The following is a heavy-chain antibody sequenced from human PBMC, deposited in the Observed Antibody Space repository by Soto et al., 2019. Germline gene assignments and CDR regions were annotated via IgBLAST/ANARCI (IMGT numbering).Heavy chain of an antibody. D-gene: IGHD2-21*02. CDR3: ARSRVVTAIYIRDCYYGMDV. J-gene: IGHJ6*02. CDR1: GFTFSSYA. V-gene: IGHV3-23*01. CDR2: ISGSGGST. Sequence: GGSLRLSCAASGFTFSSYAMSWVRQAPGKGLEWVSAISGSGGSTYYADSVKGRFTISRDNSKNTLYLQMNSLRAEDTAVYYCARSRVVTAIYIRDCYYGMDVWGQGXTVTVSS.